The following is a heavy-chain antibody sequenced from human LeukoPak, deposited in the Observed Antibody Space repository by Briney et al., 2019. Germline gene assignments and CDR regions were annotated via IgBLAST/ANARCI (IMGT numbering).Heavy chain of an antibody. CDR3: AKGYYEHIWGSYRSDVFDM. J-gene: IGHJ3*02. D-gene: IGHD3-16*02. V-gene: IGHV3-23*01. CDR2: IRGSGTSS. CDR1: GFTFNSYV. Sequence: GGSLRLSCAASGFTFNSYVMTWVRQAPGKGLEWVSVIRGSGTSSWYAESVKGRFTISRDNSKNTVYLQMNYLRAEDTALYYCAKGYYEHIWGSYRSDVFDMWGQGTMVTVSS.